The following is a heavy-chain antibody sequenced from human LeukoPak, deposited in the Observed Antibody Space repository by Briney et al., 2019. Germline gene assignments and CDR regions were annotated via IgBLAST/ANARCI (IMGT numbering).Heavy chain of an antibody. D-gene: IGHD4-17*01. J-gene: IGHJ2*01. V-gene: IGHV4-39*07. Sequence: PSETLSLTCTVSGGSVSSRSYYWGWIRQPPGKGLEWIGSIYDRGSTYYNPSLKSRVTISVDTSKNQFSLQLNSVTPEDTAVYYCAREGDDYGEYDHRPLDWYFDLWGRGTLVTVSS. CDR3: AREGDDYGEYDHRPLDWYFDL. CDR2: IYDRGST. CDR1: GGSVSSRSYY.